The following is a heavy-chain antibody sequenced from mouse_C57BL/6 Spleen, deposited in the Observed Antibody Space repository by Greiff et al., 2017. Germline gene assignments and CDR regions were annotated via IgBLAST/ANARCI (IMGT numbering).Heavy chain of an antibody. CDR3: ARDDYFDY. Sequence: QGVESGGGLVKPGGSLKLSCAASGFTFSSYAMSWVRQTPEKRLEWVATISDGGSYTYYPDNVKVRFTISRDNAKNNLYLQMSHLKSEDTAMYYCARDDYFDYWGQGTTLTVSS. CDR1: GFTFSSYA. V-gene: IGHV5-4*01. J-gene: IGHJ2*01. CDR2: ISDGGSYT.